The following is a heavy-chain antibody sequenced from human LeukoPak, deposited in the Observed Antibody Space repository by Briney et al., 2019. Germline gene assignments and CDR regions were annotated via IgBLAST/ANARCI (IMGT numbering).Heavy chain of an antibody. J-gene: IGHJ4*02. CDR3: AKDPRAAYYFDY. D-gene: IGHD6-25*01. CDR2: ISTSSYYI. Sequence: GGSLRLSCVASGFSLTSYNMNWVRQAPGKGLEWVSSISTSSYYIYYTDSVRGRFIISRDNAKNSLYLQMNSLRAEDTAVYYCAKDPRAAYYFDYWGQGTLVTVSS. CDR1: GFSLTSYN. V-gene: IGHV3-21*01.